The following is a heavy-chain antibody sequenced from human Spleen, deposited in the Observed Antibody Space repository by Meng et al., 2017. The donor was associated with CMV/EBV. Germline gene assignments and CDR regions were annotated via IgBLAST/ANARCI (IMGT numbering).Heavy chain of an antibody. CDR2: ISSSGSTI. V-gene: IGHV3-48*03. J-gene: IGHJ6*02. Sequence: GGSLRLSCAASGFTFSSYEMNWVRQAPGKGLEWVSYISSSGSTIYYADSVKGRFTISRDNAKNSLYLQMNNLRAEDTAVYYCARDDGSYGSLNGMDVWGRGTTVTVSS. CDR3: ARDDGSYGSLNGMDV. D-gene: IGHD5-18*01. CDR1: GFTFSSYE.